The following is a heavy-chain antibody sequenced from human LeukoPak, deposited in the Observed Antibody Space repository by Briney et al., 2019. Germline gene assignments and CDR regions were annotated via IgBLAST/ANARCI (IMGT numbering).Heavy chain of an antibody. Sequence: SETLSLTCTVSGGSISSSSYYWGWIRQPPGKGLEWIGSIYYSGSTYYNPSLKSRVTISVDTSKNQFSLKLSSVAAADTAVYYCARDRRGHYYDSRGFDPWGQGTLVTVSS. CDR2: IYYSGST. D-gene: IGHD3-22*01. V-gene: IGHV4-39*07. CDR3: ARDRRGHYYDSRGFDP. J-gene: IGHJ5*02. CDR1: GGSISSSSYY.